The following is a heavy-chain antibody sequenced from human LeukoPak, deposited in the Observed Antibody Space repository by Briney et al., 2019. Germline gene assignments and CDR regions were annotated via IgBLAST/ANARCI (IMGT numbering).Heavy chain of an antibody. CDR1: GFTFSSYA. V-gene: IGHV3-23*01. D-gene: IGHD3-3*01. Sequence: SGGSLRLSCAASGFTFSSYAMSWVRQAPGKGLEWPSSISGSGSSTYYADSVKGRFTISRDNSKNMLCLQMISLRADDTAVYFCAKVDGITIFEVFDYWGQGTLVTVSS. J-gene: IGHJ4*02. CDR2: ISGSGSST. CDR3: AKVDGITIFEVFDY.